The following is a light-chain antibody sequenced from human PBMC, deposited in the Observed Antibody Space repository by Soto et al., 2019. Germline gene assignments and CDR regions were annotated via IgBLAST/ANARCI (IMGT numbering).Light chain of an antibody. CDR3: SSYTTSSTVM. CDR2: EVS. CDR1: SSDVGGYNY. Sequence: QSVLTQPASVSGSPGQSITISCTGTSSDVGGYNYVSWYQQHPGRAPKLMIYEVSNRTSGVSNRFSGSKSGNTASLTISGLQAEDEADYYCSSYTTSSTVMFGGGTKLTV. J-gene: IGLJ3*02. V-gene: IGLV2-14*01.